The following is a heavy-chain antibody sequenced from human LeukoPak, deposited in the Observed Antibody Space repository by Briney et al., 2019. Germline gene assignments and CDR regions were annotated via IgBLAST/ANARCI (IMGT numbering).Heavy chain of an antibody. Sequence: GGSLRLSCAASGFTFSSYSMNWVRQAPGRGLEWVSYISSSSSTIYYADSVKGRFTISRDNAKNSLYLQMNSLRAEDTAVYYCARDFYADVESWGQGTLVTVSS. CDR2: ISSSSSTI. CDR1: GFTFSSYS. D-gene: IGHD3-16*01. V-gene: IGHV3-48*01. J-gene: IGHJ4*02. CDR3: ARDFYADVES.